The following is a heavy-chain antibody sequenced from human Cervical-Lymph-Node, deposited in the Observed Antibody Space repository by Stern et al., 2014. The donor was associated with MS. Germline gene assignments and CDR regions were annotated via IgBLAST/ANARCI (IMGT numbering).Heavy chain of an antibody. D-gene: IGHD4-17*01. CDR1: GFTFGDYA. CDR2: IRSKAYGGTT. V-gene: IGHV3-49*03. Sequence: EVQLVESGGGLVQPGRSLRLSCTASGFTFGDYAMSWFRQAPGKGLEWVGFIRSKAYGGTTEYAASVKGRFSISRDDSKSIAYLQMNSLKTEDTAVYYCTRDGLYGDYIFDYWGQGTLVTVSS. J-gene: IGHJ4*02. CDR3: TRDGLYGDYIFDY.